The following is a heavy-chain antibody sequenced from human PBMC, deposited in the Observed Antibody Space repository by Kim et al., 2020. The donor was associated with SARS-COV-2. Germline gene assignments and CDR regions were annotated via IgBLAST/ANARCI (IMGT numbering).Heavy chain of an antibody. J-gene: IGHJ4*02. CDR2: IRKDGSEK. D-gene: IGHD6-19*01. V-gene: IGHV3-7*03. CDR3: AGGSGWLTVL. Sequence: GGSLRLSCEGSGFAFNEFWINWVRQAPGKGLAWVAIIRKDGSEKIYVDSVKGRFTISRDNAKNSVYLQMNSLRADDTAVYFCAGGSGWLTVLWGQGTAVTVST. CDR1: GFAFNEFW.